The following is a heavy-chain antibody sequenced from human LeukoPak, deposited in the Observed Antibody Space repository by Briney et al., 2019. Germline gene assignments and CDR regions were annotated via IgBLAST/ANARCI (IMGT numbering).Heavy chain of an antibody. CDR3: ARRLSGTSTYYFDY. CDR1: GYSFTTYW. Sequence: GESLQISCKGSGYSFTTYWIGWVRQRSGKGPEWMGIIYPGDSDTRYSPSFQGQVTISADKSSTAYLQWSSLKASDTAMYYCARRLSGTSTYYFDYWGQGTLVTVSS. CDR2: IYPGDSDT. J-gene: IGHJ4*02. D-gene: IGHD1-26*01. V-gene: IGHV5-51*01.